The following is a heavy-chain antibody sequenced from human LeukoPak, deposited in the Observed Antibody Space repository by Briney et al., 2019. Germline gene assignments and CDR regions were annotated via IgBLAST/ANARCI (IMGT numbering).Heavy chain of an antibody. J-gene: IGHJ5*02. CDR1: GFTLSNYG. Sequence: PGGSLRLSCVVSGFTLSNYGIHWVRQAPGKGLEWVAVISYDGSNKYYADSVKGRFTISRDNSKNTLYLQMNSLRAEDTAVYYCARGTWIQLEWWFDPWGQGTLVTVSS. V-gene: IGHV3-30*19. D-gene: IGHD5-18*01. CDR2: ISYDGSNK. CDR3: ARGTWIQLEWWFDP.